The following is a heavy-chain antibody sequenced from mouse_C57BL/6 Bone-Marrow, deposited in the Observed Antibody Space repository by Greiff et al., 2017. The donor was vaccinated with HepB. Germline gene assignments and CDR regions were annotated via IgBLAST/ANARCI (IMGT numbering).Heavy chain of an antibody. D-gene: IGHD1-1*01. CDR3: ARHYYGSSPWYFDV. Sequence: VQLKQSGAELVKPGASVRLSCTASGFNIKDYYMHWVKQRTEQGLEWIGRIDPEDGETKYAPKFQGKATITADTSSNTAYLQLSSLTSEDTAVYYCARHYYGSSPWYFDVWGTGTTVTVSS. CDR1: GFNIKDYY. CDR2: IDPEDGET. J-gene: IGHJ1*03. V-gene: IGHV14-2*01.